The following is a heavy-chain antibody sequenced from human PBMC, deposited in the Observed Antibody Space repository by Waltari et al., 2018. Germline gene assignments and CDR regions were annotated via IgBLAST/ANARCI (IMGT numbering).Heavy chain of an antibody. D-gene: IGHD2-15*01. V-gene: IGHV5-51*01. CDR3: ARHVGGYCRSGTCYSDS. Sequence: EVQLVQSGAEVKKPGESLKISCKGSGYSFTSHWIAWVRQMPGKGLEWMGLISPGDSDTGYSPPVQGQVTISVDKSISTAYLQWSSLEASDTAMYYCARHVGGYCRSGTCYSDSWGQGTLVTVSS. CDR2: ISPGDSDT. J-gene: IGHJ4*02. CDR1: GYSFTSHW.